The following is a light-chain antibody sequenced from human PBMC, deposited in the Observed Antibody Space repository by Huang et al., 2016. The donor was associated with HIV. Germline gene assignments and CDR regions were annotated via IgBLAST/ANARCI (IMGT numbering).Light chain of an antibody. CDR2: DAS. CDR1: QVVSSD. J-gene: IGKJ2*01. Sequence: EIVLTQSPAILSLSPGERATLSCRASQVVSSDLAWYQQIPGQAPRLLIIDASKRVTGLPARFSGVGSGTDFTLIISSLEPEDFAVYYCQHRSERGYTFGQGTRLEI. V-gene: IGKV3-11*01. CDR3: QHRSERGYT.